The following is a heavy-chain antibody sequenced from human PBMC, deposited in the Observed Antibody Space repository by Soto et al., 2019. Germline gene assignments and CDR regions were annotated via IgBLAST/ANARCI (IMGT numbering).Heavy chain of an antibody. CDR3: ASGRYGDY. CDR2: ISAHNGNT. CDR1: GYAFTTYG. Sequence: QVHLVQSGAEVKKPGASVKVSCKGSGYAFTTYGITWVRQAPGQGLEWMGWISAHNGNTNYAQKLQGRVTVTRDTSRSTAYMELRSLRSDDTAVYYCASGRYGDYWGQGALVTVSS. D-gene: IGHD1-26*01. V-gene: IGHV1-18*01. J-gene: IGHJ4*02.